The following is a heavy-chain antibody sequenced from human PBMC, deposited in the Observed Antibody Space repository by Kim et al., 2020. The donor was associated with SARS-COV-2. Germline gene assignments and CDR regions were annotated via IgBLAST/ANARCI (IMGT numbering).Heavy chain of an antibody. CDR3: AKHQRWPIFDY. D-gene: IGHD6-13*01. J-gene: IGHJ4*02. CDR2: IGVNSDNT. V-gene: IGHV3-23*01. CDR1: GFTFRNYA. Sequence: GGSLRLSCAASGFTFRNYAMTWVRQAPGKGLEWVSAIGVNSDNTYYADSVKGRFTISRDNSKNTVYLQMSSLRAEDTAVYYCAKHQRWPIFDYWGQGTLVTVSS.